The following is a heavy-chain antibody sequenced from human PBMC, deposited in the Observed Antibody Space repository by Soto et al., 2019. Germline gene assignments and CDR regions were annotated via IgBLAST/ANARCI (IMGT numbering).Heavy chain of an antibody. Sequence: EVQLVETGGGLIQPGGSLRLSCAASGFTVSSNYMSWVRQAPGKGLVWVSVIYSGGSTYYADSVKGRFTISRDNSKNTLYLQMNSRRAEDTAVYYCAQSRRDGYNYYWGQGTQDTGSS. D-gene: IGHD5-12*01. CDR3: AQSRRDGYNYY. CDR1: GFTVSSNY. J-gene: IGHJ4*02. V-gene: IGHV3-53*02. CDR2: IYSGGST.